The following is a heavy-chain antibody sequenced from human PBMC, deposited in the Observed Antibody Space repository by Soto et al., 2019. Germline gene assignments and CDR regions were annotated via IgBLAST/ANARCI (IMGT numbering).Heavy chain of an antibody. V-gene: IGHV3-30*04. D-gene: IGHD3-10*01. CDR3: ARAGGSSACFGYYGMTV. CDR1: GFTSNNFA. CDR2: VSYEGSNK. Sequence: QFQLVESGGGVVQPGRSLRLSCTASGFTSNNFAVHWVRQAPGKGLQWVGAVSYEGSNKYYADSVKGRFTISRDGSQNTVYLQMNSLRFEETGVYFGARAGGSSACFGYYGMTVWGQGTTVTVSS. J-gene: IGHJ6*02.